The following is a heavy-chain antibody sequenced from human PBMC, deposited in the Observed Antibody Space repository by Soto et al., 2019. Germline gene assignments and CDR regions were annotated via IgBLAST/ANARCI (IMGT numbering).Heavy chain of an antibody. CDR1: GFSLSNARMG. J-gene: IGHJ6*02. CDR2: IFSNDEK. Sequence: QVTLKESGPVLVKPTETLTLTCTVSGFSLSNARMGVSWIRQPPGKALEWLAHIFSNDEKSYSTSLKSRLTISKDTSKSQVVLTMTNMDPVDTATYYCALTPYSSGTYYYYYYGMDVWGQGTTVTVSS. CDR3: ALTPYSSGTYYYYYYGMDV. V-gene: IGHV2-26*01. D-gene: IGHD6-19*01.